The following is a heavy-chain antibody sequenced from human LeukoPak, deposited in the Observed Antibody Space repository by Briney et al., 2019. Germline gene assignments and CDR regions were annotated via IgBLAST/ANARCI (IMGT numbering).Heavy chain of an antibody. D-gene: IGHD3-22*01. CDR3: ARVGGYYYNDAFDI. V-gene: IGHV4-34*01. CDR2: INHSGST. CDR1: GASFSDYY. J-gene: IGHJ3*02. Sequence: SETLSLTCAVYGASFSDYYWSWIRQPPGKGLEWIGEINHSGSTNYNPSLKSRVTISVDTSKNQFSLKLSSVTAADTAVYYCARVGGYYYNDAFDIWGQGTMVTVSS.